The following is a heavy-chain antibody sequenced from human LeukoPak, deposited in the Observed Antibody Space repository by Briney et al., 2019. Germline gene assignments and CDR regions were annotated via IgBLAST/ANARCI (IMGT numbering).Heavy chain of an antibody. CDR3: ARGRGEYYYDSSGFGGY. D-gene: IGHD3-22*01. V-gene: IGHV3-74*01. CDR2: INTDGSST. CDR1: GFTFSSYW. J-gene: IGHJ4*02. Sequence: PGGSLRLSCAASGFTFSSYWMHWVRQALGKGLVWVSRINTDGSSTSYADSVKGRFTISRDNAKNTLYLQMNSLRAEDTAVYYCARGRGEYYYDSSGFGGYWGQGTLVTVSS.